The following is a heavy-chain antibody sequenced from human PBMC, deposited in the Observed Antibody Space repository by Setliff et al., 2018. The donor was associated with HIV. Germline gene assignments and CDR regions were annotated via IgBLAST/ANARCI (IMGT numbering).Heavy chain of an antibody. J-gene: IGHJ6*02. CDR1: GGSISSYY. Sequence: KPSETLSLTCTVSGGSISSYYWSWIRQSPGKRLEWIGNIYTSGSPNYNPSLKSRVIISVDTSKNQFYLRLGSVTAADTAVYYCARHGDGSGSFYYYGMDAWGQGTTVTVSS. CDR3: ARHGDGSGSFYYYGMDA. D-gene: IGHD3-10*01. CDR2: IYTSGSP. V-gene: IGHV4-4*09.